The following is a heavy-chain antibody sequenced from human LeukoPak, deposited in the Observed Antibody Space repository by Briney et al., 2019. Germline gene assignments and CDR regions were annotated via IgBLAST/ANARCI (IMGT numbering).Heavy chain of an antibody. CDR2: INHSGSN. J-gene: IGHJ4*02. V-gene: IGHV4-34*01. CDR1: GGSFSGYY. D-gene: IGHD6-13*01. CDR3: ATQSGIAAEGDY. Sequence: KPSETLSLTCAVYGGSFSGYYWSWIRQPPGKGLEWIGAINHSGSNHYNPSLKSRVTLSVNTSKNQFSLKLSSVTAADTAVYYCATQSGIAAEGDYWGEGALVTVSS.